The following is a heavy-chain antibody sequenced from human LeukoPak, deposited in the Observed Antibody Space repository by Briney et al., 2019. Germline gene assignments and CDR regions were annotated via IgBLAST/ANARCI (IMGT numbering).Heavy chain of an antibody. CDR2: INANGDST. CDR3: ARELRYSSNTFDI. CDR1: GFTFSPYR. Sequence: GGSLRLSCVTSGFTFSPYRMHWVRQAPGKGLEYVSGINANGDSTYYAESVKGTFTVSRDNSKNTLYLQMGSLRADDMAIYYCARELRYSSNTFDIWGQGTMVTVSS. V-gene: IGHV3-64*02. J-gene: IGHJ3*02. D-gene: IGHD5-18*01.